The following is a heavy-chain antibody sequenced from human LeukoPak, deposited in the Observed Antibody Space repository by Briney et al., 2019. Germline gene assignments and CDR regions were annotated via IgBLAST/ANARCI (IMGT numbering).Heavy chain of an antibody. V-gene: IGHV3-48*02. D-gene: IGHD5-18*01. Sequence: GGSLRLSCAASGFTFSSYSMNWVRQAPGKGLEWVSYISSSSSTIYYADSVKGRFTISRDNAKNSLYLQMNSLRDEDTAVYYCARGSGYSYGYRDAFDIWGQGTMVTVSS. CDR1: GFTFSSYS. CDR3: ARGSGYSYGYRDAFDI. J-gene: IGHJ3*02. CDR2: ISSSSSTI.